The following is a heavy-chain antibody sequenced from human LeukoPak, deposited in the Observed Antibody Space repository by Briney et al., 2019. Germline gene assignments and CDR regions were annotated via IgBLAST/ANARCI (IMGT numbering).Heavy chain of an antibody. J-gene: IGHJ4*02. V-gene: IGHV3-53*05. CDR2: IYSGGST. Sequence: PGGSLRLSCAASGFTVSSNYMSWVRQAPGKGLEWVSVIYSGGSTYYADSVKGRFTISRDNSKNSLYLQMNSLRTEDTALYYCAKETSIVGATGGSYFDYWGQGTLVTVSS. D-gene: IGHD1-26*01. CDR1: GFTVSSNY. CDR3: AKETSIVGATGGSYFDY.